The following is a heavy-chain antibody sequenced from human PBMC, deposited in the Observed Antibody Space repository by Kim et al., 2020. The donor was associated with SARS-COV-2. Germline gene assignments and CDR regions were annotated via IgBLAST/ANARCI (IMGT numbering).Heavy chain of an antibody. CDR2: ISGGSSYI. Sequence: GGSLRLSCVASGFTFSDYHMSWIRQAPGKGLEWISYISGGSSYIDYADSVKGRFTISRDNTNNSLYLQMNSLRAEDTAVYYCARGGLNWNDVDYWGQGTL. CDR3: ARGGLNWNDVDY. J-gene: IGHJ4*02. V-gene: IGHV3-11*05. D-gene: IGHD1-1*01. CDR1: GFTFSDYH.